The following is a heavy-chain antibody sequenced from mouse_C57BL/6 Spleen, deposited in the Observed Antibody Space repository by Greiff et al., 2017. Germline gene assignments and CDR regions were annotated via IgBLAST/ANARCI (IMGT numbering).Heavy chain of an antibody. D-gene: IGHD1-1*01. V-gene: IGHV1-15*01. J-gene: IGHJ2*01. Sequence: VQLQQSGAELVRPGASVTLSCKASGYTFTDYEMHWVKQTPVHGLEWIGAIDPETGGTAYNQKFKGKAILTADKSSSTAYMELRSLTSEDSAVYYCTRSFTTVVAPYFDNWGQGATLTVSS. CDR1: GYTFTDYE. CDR3: TRSFTTVVAPYFDN. CDR2: IDPETGGT.